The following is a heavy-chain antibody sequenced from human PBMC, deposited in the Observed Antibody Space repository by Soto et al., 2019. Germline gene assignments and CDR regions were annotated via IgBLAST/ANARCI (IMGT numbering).Heavy chain of an antibody. CDR2: ISGNNGAT. Sequence: ASVKVSCKASGYTFANYGISWVRQGPGQGLEWMGWISGNNGATNYAPKVQDRITMTMDTSTGVASMALRSLRSDDTAIYYCARDLRYFRITGNWFESWGETTLVIVS. V-gene: IGHV1-18*04. CDR3: ARDLRYFRITGNWFES. J-gene: IGHJ5*01. D-gene: IGHD1-20*01. CDR1: GYTFANYG.